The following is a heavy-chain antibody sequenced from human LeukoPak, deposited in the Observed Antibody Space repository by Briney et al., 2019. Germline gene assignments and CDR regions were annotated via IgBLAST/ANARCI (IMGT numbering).Heavy chain of an antibody. V-gene: IGHV1-24*01. CDR1: GHTLLDLS. CDR3: AMGLIVVVPAAMPIYYYYMDV. D-gene: IGHD2-2*01. CDR2: FHPESGAV. Sequence: GASVKVSCKVSGHTLLDLSIHWVRQAPGKGLEWMAGFHPESGAVISTQNFQGRVTITEDTSSDTTYMELSSLRSEDTAVYYCAMGLIVVVPAAMPIYYYYMDVWGKGTTVTVSS. J-gene: IGHJ6*03.